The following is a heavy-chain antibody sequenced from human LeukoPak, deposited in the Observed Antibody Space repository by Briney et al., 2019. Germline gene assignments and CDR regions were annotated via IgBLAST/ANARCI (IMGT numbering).Heavy chain of an antibody. D-gene: IGHD4-23*01. V-gene: IGHV4-39*01. CDR1: GGSISSSNW. Sequence: PSETLSLTCAVSGGSISSSNWWSWVRQPPGKGLEWIGSIYYSGSTYYNPSLKSRVTISVDTSKNQFSLKLSSVTAADTAVYYCARRADYGGNGSGAFDIWGQGTMVTVSS. CDR3: ARRADYGGNGSGAFDI. CDR2: IYYSGST. J-gene: IGHJ3*02.